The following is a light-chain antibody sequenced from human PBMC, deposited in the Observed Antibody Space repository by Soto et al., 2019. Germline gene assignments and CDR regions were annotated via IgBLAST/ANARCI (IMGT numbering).Light chain of an antibody. Sequence: DIQMTQSPSSVSASVGDRVTITCRASQGLSGSFAWYQQKPERPPTLLISTTSSLQSGVPSRFSGSGSGADFTLTINSLQPEDLATYYCQQGHNWPLTFGQGTRLEIK. CDR2: TTS. V-gene: IGKV1-12*01. J-gene: IGKJ5*01. CDR1: QGLSGS. CDR3: QQGHNWPLT.